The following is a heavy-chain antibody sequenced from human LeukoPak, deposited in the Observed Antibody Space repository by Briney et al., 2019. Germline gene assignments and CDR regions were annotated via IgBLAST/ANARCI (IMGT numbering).Heavy chain of an antibody. Sequence: PGGSLRLSCAASGFTFGSYAMSWVRQAPGKGLERVSAISGSGGSTYYADSVKGRFTISRDNSKNTLYLQMNSLRAEDTAVYYCAKGARIAAARAHFDYWGQGTLVTASS. J-gene: IGHJ4*02. CDR2: ISGSGGST. V-gene: IGHV3-23*01. D-gene: IGHD6-13*01. CDR3: AKGARIAAARAHFDY. CDR1: GFTFGSYA.